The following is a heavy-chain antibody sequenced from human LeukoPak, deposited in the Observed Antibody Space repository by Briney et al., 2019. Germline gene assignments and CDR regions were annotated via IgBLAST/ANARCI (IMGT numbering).Heavy chain of an antibody. CDR3: ARDKSYYDSSGWFDY. Sequence: GGSLRLSCAASEFTFTSYELNWVRQAPGKGLEWVSYISSSGNTISYAGSVKGRFTISRDNSKNTLYLQMNSLRAEDTAVYYCARDKSYYDSSGWFDYWGQGTLVTVSS. V-gene: IGHV3-48*03. D-gene: IGHD3-22*01. CDR2: ISSSGNTI. CDR1: EFTFTSYE. J-gene: IGHJ4*02.